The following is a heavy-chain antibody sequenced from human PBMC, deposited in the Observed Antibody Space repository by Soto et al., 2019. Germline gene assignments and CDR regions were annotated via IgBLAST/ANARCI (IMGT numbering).Heavy chain of an antibody. D-gene: IGHD2-2*01. CDR2: IYYSGST. J-gene: IGHJ6*02. Sequence: SETLSLTCTVSGGSISSGDYYWSWIRQPPGKGPEWIGYIYYSGSTYYNPSLKSRVTISVDTSKNQFSLKLSSVTAADTAVYYCARLSESVVVDVWGQGTTVTVSS. CDR3: ARLSESVVVDV. CDR1: GGSISSGDYY. V-gene: IGHV4-30-4*01.